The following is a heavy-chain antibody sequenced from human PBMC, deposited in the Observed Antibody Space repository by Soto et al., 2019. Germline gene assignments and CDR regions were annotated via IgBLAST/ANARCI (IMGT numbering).Heavy chain of an antibody. Sequence: EVQLLESGGGLVQPGGSLRLSCAASGFTFSSYAMSWVRQAPGKGLEWVSALSGSGVKTYYADSVKGRFTISRDSSKNTLNLQMNSLRAEDTAVYYCAKGRQWELPLDYWGQGTLVTVAS. D-gene: IGHD1-26*01. V-gene: IGHV3-23*01. CDR1: GFTFSSYA. CDR2: LSGSGVKT. J-gene: IGHJ4*02. CDR3: AKGRQWELPLDY.